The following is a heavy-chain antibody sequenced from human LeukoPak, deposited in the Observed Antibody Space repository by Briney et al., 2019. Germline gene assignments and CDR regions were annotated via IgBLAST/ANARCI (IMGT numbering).Heavy chain of an antibody. V-gene: IGHV1-69*04. CDR1: GGTFSSYA. CDR3: ARDHVSPRGTYGAAAVPGGDY. J-gene: IGHJ4*02. Sequence: SVKVSCKASGGTFSSYAISWVRQAPGQGLEWMGRIFPILGIANYAQKFQGRVTITADKSTSTAYMGLSSLRSEDTAVYYCARDHVSPRGTYGAAAVPGGDYWGQGTLVTVSS. CDR2: IFPILGIA. D-gene: IGHD6-13*01.